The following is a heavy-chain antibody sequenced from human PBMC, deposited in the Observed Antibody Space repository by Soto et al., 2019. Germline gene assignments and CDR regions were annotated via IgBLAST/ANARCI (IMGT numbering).Heavy chain of an antibody. CDR3: ASQHYYDSSGYYVVY. V-gene: IGHV4-39*01. J-gene: IGHJ4*02. CDR1: GDSVSSRGYF. Sequence: SETLSLTCTVSGDSVSSRGYFWAWLRQPPGKRLEWIGSIYHSGNTYYNPSLKSRVTISLDTSRNQVSLRLISVTAADTAVYYCASQHYYDSSGYYVVYWGQGTLVTVSS. CDR2: IYHSGNT. D-gene: IGHD3-22*01.